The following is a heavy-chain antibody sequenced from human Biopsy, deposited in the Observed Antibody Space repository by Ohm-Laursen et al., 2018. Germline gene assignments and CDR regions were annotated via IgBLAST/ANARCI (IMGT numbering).Heavy chain of an antibody. CDR3: ARDRGYYSDRTVPGYFDL. CDR2: AYYTGST. J-gene: IGHJ2*01. D-gene: IGHD3-22*01. V-gene: IGHV4-59*01. Sequence: SDTLSLTCTVSGDSISSYYWSWIRQPPEKGLQWIGYAYYTGSTDYNPSLQSRVTISVDTSKNHFSLRLRSVTPADTAIYYCARDRGYYSDRTVPGYFDLWGRGTPVTVSS. CDR1: GDSISSYY.